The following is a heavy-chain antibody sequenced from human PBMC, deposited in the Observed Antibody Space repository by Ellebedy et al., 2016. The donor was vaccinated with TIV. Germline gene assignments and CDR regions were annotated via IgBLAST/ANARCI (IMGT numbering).Heavy chain of an antibody. D-gene: IGHD1-1*01. CDR1: GFTFSSYS. CDR3: ARKPMNPTDLYGNFDH. V-gene: IGHV3-21*01. J-gene: IGHJ4*02. CDR2: ISSSSNYV. Sequence: GESLKISCVVSGFTFSSYSMNWVRQAPGKGLEWVSSISSSSNYVYYADSVKGRFTIFRDDDKNALYLQMNSLSAEDTAVYYCARKPMNPTDLYGNFDHWGQGTLVTVSS.